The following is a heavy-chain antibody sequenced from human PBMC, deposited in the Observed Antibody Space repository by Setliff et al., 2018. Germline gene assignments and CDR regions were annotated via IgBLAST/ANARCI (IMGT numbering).Heavy chain of an antibody. V-gene: IGHV3-30*01. CDR1: GVTFSRHA. Sequence: GGSLRLSCAASGVTFSRHAMHWVRQAPGKGLEWVAVMSNDGSDKNYADSVKGRFTISRDNSKNTLYLQMNSLRAEDTAVYYCARDRRAEMYNFWSGSLEYWGQGTLVTVSS. CDR2: MSNDGSDK. CDR3: ARDRRAEMYNFWSGSLEY. J-gene: IGHJ4*02. D-gene: IGHD3-3*01.